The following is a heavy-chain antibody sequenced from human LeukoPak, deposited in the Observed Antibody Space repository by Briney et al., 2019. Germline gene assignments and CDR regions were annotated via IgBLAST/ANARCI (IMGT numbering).Heavy chain of an antibody. V-gene: IGHV1-2*02. CDR1: GYTFTDSY. CDR3: ARDGRLTIFVRGIITEGSPPKN. Sequence: ASVKVSCKASGYTFTDSYMHWVRQAPGQGLEWMGWINPKTGGTNNAQRFQGRVTMTRDTSIRTAYMELNSLRSDDTAVYYCARDGRLTIFVRGIITEGSPPKNWGQGTLVTVSS. D-gene: IGHD3-10*01. J-gene: IGHJ4*02. CDR2: INPKTGGT.